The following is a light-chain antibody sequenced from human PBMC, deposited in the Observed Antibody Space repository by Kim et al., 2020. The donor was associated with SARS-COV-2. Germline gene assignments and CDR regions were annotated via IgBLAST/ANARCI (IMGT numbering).Light chain of an antibody. CDR1: RLRSYY. CDR3: NSRDSNDNVV. V-gene: IGLV3-19*01. CDR2: SKN. Sequence: VALEQTVRITCQGERLRSYYATWYQQKPGQAPIVVLYSKNNRPSGIPGLFSGSSAGNTASLTNTGTQAGDEADYYCNSRDSNDNVVFGGGTQLTVL. J-gene: IGLJ2*01.